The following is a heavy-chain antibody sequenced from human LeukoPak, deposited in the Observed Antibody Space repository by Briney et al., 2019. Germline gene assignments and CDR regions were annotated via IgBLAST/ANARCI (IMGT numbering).Heavy chain of an antibody. Sequence: PGRSLRLSCAASGFAFDDYAMHWVRQAPGKGLEWVSGISWNSGSIGYADSVKGRFTISRDNAKNSLYLQMNSLRAEDTALYYCAKDIVGGDIAVAGPPIFQHWGQGTLVTVSS. CDR3: AKDIVGGDIAVAGPPIFQH. CDR2: ISWNSGSI. V-gene: IGHV3-9*01. D-gene: IGHD6-19*01. CDR1: GFAFDDYA. J-gene: IGHJ1*01.